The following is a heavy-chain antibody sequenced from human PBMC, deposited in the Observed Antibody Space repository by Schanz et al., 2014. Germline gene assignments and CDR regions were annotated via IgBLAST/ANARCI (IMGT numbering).Heavy chain of an antibody. CDR1: GFTVSSNY. Sequence: ESGGGLIQPGGSLRLSCAVSGFTVSSNYMSWVRQAPGKGLEWVSTVYMSAASTRYADSVKGRFIISRDSSKNKLFLQMNSLSPEDTALYFCARDEGRDGYNLAFDVWGQGTLVTVSS. CDR2: VYMSAAST. CDR3: ARDEGRDGYNLAFDV. V-gene: IGHV3-53*01. D-gene: IGHD5-12*01. J-gene: IGHJ3*01.